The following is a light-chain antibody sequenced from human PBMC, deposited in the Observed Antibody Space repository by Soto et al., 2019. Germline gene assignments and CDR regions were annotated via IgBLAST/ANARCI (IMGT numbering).Light chain of an antibody. CDR1: QNIYSN. Sequence: RVMTQSPATLSVSPGERATLSCRASQNIYSNVAWYQQRPGQAPRLLIYRASTRATGVPARFSGSGSGTEFTLTITRLEPEDSAVYFCQQYTGPPTTFGQGTRLEIK. V-gene: IGKV3-15*01. CDR2: RAS. CDR3: QQYTGPPTT. J-gene: IGKJ5*01.